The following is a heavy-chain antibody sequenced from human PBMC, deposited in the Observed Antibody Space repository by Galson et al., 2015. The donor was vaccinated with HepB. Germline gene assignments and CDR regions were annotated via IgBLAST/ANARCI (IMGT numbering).Heavy chain of an antibody. V-gene: IGHV3-30*18. J-gene: IGHJ4*02. D-gene: IGHD3-16*01. CDR3: AKEKDGDYVTGIFDH. Sequence: SLRLSCAASGFAFSSLGMHWVRQAPGKGLEWVAVISYDGSNTYYTDSVKGRFTISRDNSKDTVFLQMDSLRAEDTAVYFCAKEKDGDYVTGIFDHWGQGILVSVSS. CDR1: GFAFSSLG. CDR2: ISYDGSNT.